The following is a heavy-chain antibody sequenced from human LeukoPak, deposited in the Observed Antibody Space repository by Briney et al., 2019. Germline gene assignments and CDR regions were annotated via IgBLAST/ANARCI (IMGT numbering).Heavy chain of an antibody. CDR3: ARDTDSSGYYNHYYYYMDV. J-gene: IGHJ6*03. D-gene: IGHD3-22*01. CDR2: TYYRSKWYN. Sequence: SQTLSLTCAISGDSVSSNSAAWNWIRQSPSRGLEWLGRTYYRSKWYNDCAVSVKSRITINPDTSKNQFSLQLNSVTPEDTAVYYCARDTDSSGYYNHYYYYMDVWGKGTTVTISS. CDR1: GDSVSSNSAA. V-gene: IGHV6-1*01.